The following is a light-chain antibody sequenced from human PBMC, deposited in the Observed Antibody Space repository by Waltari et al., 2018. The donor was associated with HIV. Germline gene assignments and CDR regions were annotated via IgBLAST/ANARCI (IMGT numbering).Light chain of an antibody. CDR3: CSYAGNYTFV. V-gene: IGLV2-11*01. J-gene: IGLJ2*01. Sequence: QSALTQSPSVSGSPGQSVTISCTGTSRDVGGYNSVSSYQQHPGKAPKIMIYDVSKRPSGVPDRFSGSKSGNTASLTISGLQAEDEADYYCCSYAGNYTFVFGGGTKLTVL. CDR2: DVS. CDR1: SRDVGGYNS.